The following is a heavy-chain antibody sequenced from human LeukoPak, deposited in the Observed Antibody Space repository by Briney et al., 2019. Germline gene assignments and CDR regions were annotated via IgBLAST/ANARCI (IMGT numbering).Heavy chain of an antibody. CDR2: IIPILGIA. D-gene: IGHD2-15*01. CDR3: ATTVVSAATLDY. Sequence: GASVKVSCKASGGTFSSYAISWVRQAPGQGLEWMGRIIPILGIANYAQKFQGSVTITADKSTSTAYMELSSLRSEDTAVYYCATTVVSAATLDYWGQGTLVTVSS. V-gene: IGHV1-69*04. J-gene: IGHJ4*02. CDR1: GGTFSSYA.